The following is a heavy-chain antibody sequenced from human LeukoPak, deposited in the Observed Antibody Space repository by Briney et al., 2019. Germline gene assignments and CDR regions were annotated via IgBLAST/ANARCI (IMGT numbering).Heavy chain of an antibody. V-gene: IGHV1-18*01. Sequence: ASVKVSCKASGYTFTNYGISWVRQAPGQGLEWMGWISAYSGNTNYVEKFQGRVTMTTDTSTSTAYMELRSLRSDDTAVYYCARDMSGWPWAGFDPWGQGTLVTVSS. CDR2: ISAYSGNT. J-gene: IGHJ5*02. CDR3: ARDMSGWPWAGFDP. CDR1: GYTFTNYG. D-gene: IGHD6-19*01.